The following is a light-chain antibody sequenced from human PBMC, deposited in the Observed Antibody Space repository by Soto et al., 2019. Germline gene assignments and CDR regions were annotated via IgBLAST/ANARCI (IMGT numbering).Light chain of an antibody. CDR1: QGISNY. CDR3: QKYISVPGT. J-gene: IGKJ4*01. V-gene: IGKV1-27*01. CDR2: AAT. Sequence: DIQMTQSPSSLSASVGDRVTITCRASQGISNYLAWYQQKPGEVPKLLIYAATTLQSGVPSRFSGSGSGTAFTLTISSLQPEDVASYYCQKYISVPGTFGGGTKVEIK.